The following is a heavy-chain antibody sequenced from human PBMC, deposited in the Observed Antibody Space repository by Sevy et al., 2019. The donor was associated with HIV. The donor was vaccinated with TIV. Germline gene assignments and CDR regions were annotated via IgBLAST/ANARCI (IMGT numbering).Heavy chain of an antibody. Sequence: SETLSLTCSVSGGSMSNYYWSWIRQPAGKGLEWIGRIYTSGSTNYNPSLKSRVTMSVDTSKSQFSLELSSGTAADTAVYYCARDGGGSSSYYSRFDNWGQGTLVTVSS. D-gene: IGHD3-22*01. CDR1: GGSMSNYY. CDR3: ARDGGGSSSYYSRFDN. J-gene: IGHJ4*02. CDR2: IYTSGST. V-gene: IGHV4-4*07.